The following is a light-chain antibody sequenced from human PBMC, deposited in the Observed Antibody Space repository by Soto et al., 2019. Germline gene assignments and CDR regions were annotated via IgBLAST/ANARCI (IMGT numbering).Light chain of an antibody. CDR2: WAS. J-gene: IGKJ1*01. V-gene: IGKV4-1*01. CDR3: QQYYRPWT. Sequence: DIVMTQSPDSLAVSLGERATINCKSSQSVLYSSNNKNYLAWYQQKPGQPPKLLIYWASTRESGVPDRFSGSGSGTDFTLTISSLQAEDVAVYYCQQYYRPWTFGQGTKVENK. CDR1: QSVLYSSNNKNY.